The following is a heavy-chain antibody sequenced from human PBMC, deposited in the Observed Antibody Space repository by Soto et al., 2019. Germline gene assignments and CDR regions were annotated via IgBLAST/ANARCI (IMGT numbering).Heavy chain of an antibody. J-gene: IGHJ4*02. CDR3: ARGRGGISVD. CDR2: INHSGST. D-gene: IGHD3-10*01. Sequence: QVQLQQWGAGLLKPSETLSLTCAVYGGSFSGYYWSWIRQPPGKGLEWIGEINHSGSTNYNPSLKSRVTISVDTSKNQFSLKLSSVTAADTAVYYCARGRGGISVDWGQETLVTVSS. V-gene: IGHV4-34*01. CDR1: GGSFSGYY.